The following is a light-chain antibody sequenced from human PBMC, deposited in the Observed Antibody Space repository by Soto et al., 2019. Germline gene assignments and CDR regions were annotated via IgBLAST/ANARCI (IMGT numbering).Light chain of an antibody. CDR1: MRDVGAYNL. CDR2: EVR. J-gene: IGLJ3*02. Sequence: QSALTQPASVSGSAGQSITISCSGTMRDVGAYNLVSWYQQHPGTATKLIIYEVRNRPSAISSRFSGSRSGNTASLTISGLQSEDEGDYYCSAYTARSTLVFGGGTKLTVL. CDR3: SAYTARSTLV. V-gene: IGLV2-14*01.